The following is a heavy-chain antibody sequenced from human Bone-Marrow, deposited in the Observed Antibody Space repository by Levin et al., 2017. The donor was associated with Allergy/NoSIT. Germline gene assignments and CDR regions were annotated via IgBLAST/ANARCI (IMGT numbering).Heavy chain of an antibody. Sequence: GESLKISCKVSEDTLTELSMHWVRQAPGKGLEWVSVISGSGDNTYYADSVKGRFTISRDAANNTLYLQMTSLSAEDTAIYYCVRTPGAIVVTPYFDYWGQGTLVNVSS. CDR1: EDTLTELS. V-gene: IGHV3-23*01. J-gene: IGHJ4*02. CDR2: ISGSGDNT. D-gene: IGHD2-21*01. CDR3: VRTPGAIVVTPYFDY.